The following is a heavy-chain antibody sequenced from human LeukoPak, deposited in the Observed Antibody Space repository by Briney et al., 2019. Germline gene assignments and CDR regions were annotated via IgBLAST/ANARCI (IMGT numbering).Heavy chain of an antibody. CDR2: IDSKANGGTT. Sequence: GGSLRLSCAASGFAFINAWMTWVRQAPGKGLEWVGRIDSKANGGTTDYVAPVKGRFSISRDDSKNMLYLQTNSLKTEDTAVYYCTTGVRLFDYWGQGTLVTVSS. J-gene: IGHJ4*02. V-gene: IGHV3-15*04. CDR1: GFAFINAW. CDR3: TTGVRLFDY. D-gene: IGHD6-19*01.